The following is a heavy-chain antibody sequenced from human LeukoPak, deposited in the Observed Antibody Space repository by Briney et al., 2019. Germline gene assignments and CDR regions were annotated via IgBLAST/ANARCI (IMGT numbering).Heavy chain of an antibody. V-gene: IGHV1-46*01. J-gene: IGHJ3*02. Sequence: ASVTVSCKASGYTFTSYYMHWVRQAPGQGLEWMGIINPSGGSTSYAQKFQGRVTMTRDMSTSTVYMELSSLRSEDTAVYYCASNSGYSLGAFDIWGQGTMVTVSS. CDR1: GYTFTSYY. CDR2: INPSGGST. CDR3: ASNSGYSLGAFDI. D-gene: IGHD3-22*01.